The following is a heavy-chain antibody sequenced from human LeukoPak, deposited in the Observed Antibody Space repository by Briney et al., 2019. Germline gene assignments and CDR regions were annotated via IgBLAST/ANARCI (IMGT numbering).Heavy chain of an antibody. CDR3: ARDSQFSIALFYYYYGMDV. D-gene: IGHD6-6*01. CDR1: GFTFSSYS. V-gene: IGHV3-48*02. Sequence: GGSLRLSCAASGFTFSSYSMKWVRQAPGKGLEWLSYISYSSSTIYYADSVKGRFTISRDNAKSSLYLQMNSLRDEDTAVYYCARDSQFSIALFYYYYGMDVWGQGTTVTVSS. J-gene: IGHJ6*02. CDR2: ISYSSSTI.